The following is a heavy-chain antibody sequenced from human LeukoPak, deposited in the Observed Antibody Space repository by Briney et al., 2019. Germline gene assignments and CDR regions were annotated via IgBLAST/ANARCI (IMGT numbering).Heavy chain of an antibody. Sequence: ASVKVSCKASGYTFTSYDINWVRQATGQGLEWMGWLNPKSGNTGYAQKFQGRGTMTRNTSISTAYMELSSLRSEDTAVYYCARVLGVVIRLCAAGLPGGWFDPWGQGTLVTVSS. CDR2: LNPKSGNT. D-gene: IGHD3-3*01. CDR1: GYTFTSYD. J-gene: IGHJ5*02. CDR3: ARVLGVVIRLCAAGLPGGWFDP. V-gene: IGHV1-8*01.